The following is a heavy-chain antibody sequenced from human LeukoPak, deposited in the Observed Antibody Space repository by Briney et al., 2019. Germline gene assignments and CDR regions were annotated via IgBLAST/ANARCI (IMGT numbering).Heavy chain of an antibody. CDR3: SRGGHQYYFDY. D-gene: IGHD3-10*01. CDR1: GFTVSSNY. Sequence: PGGSLRLSCAASGFTVSSNYMSWVRQAPGKGLEWVSVIYSGGSTYYADSVKGRFTISRDNSKNTLYLQMNSLRVEDTAVYYCSRGGHQYYFDYWGQGTLVTVSS. V-gene: IGHV3-66*01. CDR2: IYSGGST. J-gene: IGHJ4*02.